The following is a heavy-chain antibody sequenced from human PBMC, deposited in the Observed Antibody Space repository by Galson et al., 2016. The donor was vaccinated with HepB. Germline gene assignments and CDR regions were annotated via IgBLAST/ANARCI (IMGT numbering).Heavy chain of an antibody. D-gene: IGHD6-19*01. V-gene: IGHV3-23*01. CDR3: AKLGEGIGWYVHH. CDR1: GFNVGNYA. Sequence: SLRLSCAASGFNVGNYALSWVRQAPGKGLEWVATLSDTGTRRDYADSVKGRFTISRDRSKNTLDVQMNSLRAEDTGLYYCAKLGEGIGWYVHHWGQGTLVTVSS. J-gene: IGHJ1*01. CDR2: LSDTGTRR.